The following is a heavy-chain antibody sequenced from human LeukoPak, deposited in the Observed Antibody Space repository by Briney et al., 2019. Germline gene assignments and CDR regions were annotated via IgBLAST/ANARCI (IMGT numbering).Heavy chain of an antibody. V-gene: IGHV3-30*03. CDR1: GFIFSNFD. Sequence: GGSLRLSCAAPGFIFSNFDMHWIRQAPGKGLEWVAVISYDGSNRYYADSVKGRFTISRDNTKSSLYLQMNSLRAEDMAVYYCARGYCGGDCYGDWGQGTLVTVSS. CDR3: ARGYCGGDCYGD. D-gene: IGHD2-21*02. J-gene: IGHJ1*01. CDR2: ISYDGSNR.